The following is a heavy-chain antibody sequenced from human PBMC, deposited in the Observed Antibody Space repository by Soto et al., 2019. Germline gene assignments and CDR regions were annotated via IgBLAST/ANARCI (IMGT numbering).Heavy chain of an antibody. V-gene: IGHV1-8*01. D-gene: IGHD3-16*01. J-gene: IGHJ5*02. CDR3: ARRGTFGSLNWFDP. CDR1: GYSFTNYY. Sequence: GASVKVSCKAAGYSFTNYYVGWLRQPTGQEFEWMGLMNPGSGDRGYAQKFQGRVTMTRDISIATAYMELSSVISDDTCIYYCARRGTFGSLNWFDPWGQGTHGTVSS. CDR2: MNPGSGDR.